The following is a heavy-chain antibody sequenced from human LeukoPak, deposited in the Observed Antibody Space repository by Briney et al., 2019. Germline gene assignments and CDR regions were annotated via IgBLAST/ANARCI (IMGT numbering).Heavy chain of an antibody. D-gene: IGHD2-15*01. CDR3: ASQGRMVVAAERYHWFDP. Sequence: SETLSLTCAVSGYSIISGYYWGWIRQPPGKGLEWIGSIYHSGGSYYNPSLKSRVPISVDTSKNQFSLQLRSVTAEDPAVYYCASQGRMVVAAERYHWFDPWGQGPLVTVSS. CDR1: GYSIISGYY. V-gene: IGHV4-38-2*01. J-gene: IGHJ5*02. CDR2: IYHSGGS.